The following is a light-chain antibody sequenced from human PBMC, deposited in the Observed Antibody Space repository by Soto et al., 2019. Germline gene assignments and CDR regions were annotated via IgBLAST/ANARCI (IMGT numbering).Light chain of an antibody. V-gene: IGKV3-15*01. CDR1: QRVSSG. CDR2: GAS. Sequence: EIVFTHAPGTPSFSPGERATLSCRASQRVSSGYLAWYQQKPGQAPRLLIYGASTRATGIAARFSGSGSGREFTLTISSLQSEDSALYYCQQYSNWPTFGQGTRLEIK. CDR3: QQYSNWPT. J-gene: IGKJ5*01.